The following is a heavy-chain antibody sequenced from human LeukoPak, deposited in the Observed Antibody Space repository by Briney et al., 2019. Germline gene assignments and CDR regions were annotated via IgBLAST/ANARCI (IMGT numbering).Heavy chain of an antibody. Sequence: GGSLRLSCATSGFTVSSNYMSWVRQAPGKGLEWVSVIYDSGTTYYADSVKGRFLIFRDTSKNMVDLQMNSLRVEDTAVYYCAGRRSSGWYAYWGQGTLVTVSS. CDR1: GFTVSSNY. D-gene: IGHD6-19*01. V-gene: IGHV3-53*01. CDR2: IYDSGTT. J-gene: IGHJ4*02. CDR3: AGRRSSGWYAY.